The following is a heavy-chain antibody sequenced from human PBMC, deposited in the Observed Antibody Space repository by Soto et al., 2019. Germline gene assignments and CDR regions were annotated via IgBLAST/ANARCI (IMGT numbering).Heavy chain of an antibody. Sequence: ASVKVSCKASGYTFTSYAMHWVRQAPGQRLEWMGWINAGNGNTKYSQKFQGRVTITRDTSASTAYMELSSLRSEDTAVYYCARSLPTDDHYYYYGIDVRAQRTTDTGSS. V-gene: IGHV1-3*01. J-gene: IGHJ6*02. CDR2: INAGNGNT. CDR3: ARSLPTDDHYYYYGIDV. CDR1: GYTFTSYA. D-gene: IGHD3-16*02.